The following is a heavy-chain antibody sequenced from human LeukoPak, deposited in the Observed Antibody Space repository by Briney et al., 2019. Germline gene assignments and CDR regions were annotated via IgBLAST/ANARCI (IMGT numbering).Heavy chain of an antibody. V-gene: IGHV4-59*07. Sequence: SDTLTLTCTVSGDSISSSYWSWIRQPPGKGLEWMGYFYHNGATKYYAPLSKGGTISVETPTNELSLKLCSVTSADAPACYCAGGQVAGTWDYWGQGILVTVSS. CDR1: GDSISSSY. CDR3: AGGQVAGTWDY. D-gene: IGHD6-19*01. CDR2: FYHNGAT. J-gene: IGHJ4*02.